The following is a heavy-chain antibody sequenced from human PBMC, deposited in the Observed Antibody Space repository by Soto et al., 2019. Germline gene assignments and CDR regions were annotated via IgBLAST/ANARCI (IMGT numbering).Heavy chain of an antibody. Sequence: PSETLSLTCTVSGGSVSSSSYYWSWIRQPPGKGLEWIGYIYNSGSTNYNPSLKSRVTISVDTSKNQFSLKLSSVTAADTAVYYCAREVVVAATLDYYYGMDVWGQGTTVTVSS. J-gene: IGHJ6*02. CDR2: IYNSGST. CDR3: AREVVVAATLDYYYGMDV. D-gene: IGHD2-15*01. V-gene: IGHV4-61*01. CDR1: GGSVSSSSYY.